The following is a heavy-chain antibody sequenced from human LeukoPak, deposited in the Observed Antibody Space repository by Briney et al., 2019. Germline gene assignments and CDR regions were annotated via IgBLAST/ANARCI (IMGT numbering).Heavy chain of an antibody. Sequence: ASVKVSCKASGYTFTSYDINWVRQATGQGLEWMGWINPNSGGTNYAQKFQGRVTMTRDTSISTAYMELSRLRSDDTAVYYCARERASITMVRGASTRFDPWGQGTLVTVSS. CDR2: INPNSGGT. CDR3: ARERASITMVRGASTRFDP. V-gene: IGHV1-2*02. CDR1: GYTFTSYD. J-gene: IGHJ5*02. D-gene: IGHD3-10*01.